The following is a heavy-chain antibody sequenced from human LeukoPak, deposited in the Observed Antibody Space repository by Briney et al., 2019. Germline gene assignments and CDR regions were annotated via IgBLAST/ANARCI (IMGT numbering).Heavy chain of an antibody. CDR1: GFTVSSNY. D-gene: IGHD2-21*01. CDR2: IYAGGST. J-gene: IGHJ6*02. Sequence: GGSLRLSCAASGFTVSSNYMSWVRQAPGKWLEWVSMIYAGGSTYYADSVKGRFTISRDNSKNTLYLQMSSLRAKDTAVYYCASGLYGMDVWGQGTTVTVSS. V-gene: IGHV3-66*01. CDR3: ASGLYGMDV.